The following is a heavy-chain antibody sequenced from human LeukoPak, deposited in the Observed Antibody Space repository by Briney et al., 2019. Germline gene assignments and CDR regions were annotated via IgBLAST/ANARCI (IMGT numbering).Heavy chain of an antibody. CDR2: IYYSGTT. J-gene: IGHJ3*02. D-gene: IGHD2-15*01. Sequence: SETLSLTCTVSGGSISSSTYCWGWVRQPPGRGLEWIGSIYYSGTTYYNPSLKSRVTISVDTSKNQFSLKLSSVTAADTAVYYCARVEYVADDAFDIWGQGTMVTVSS. CDR1: GGSISSSTYC. V-gene: IGHV4-39*01. CDR3: ARVEYVADDAFDI.